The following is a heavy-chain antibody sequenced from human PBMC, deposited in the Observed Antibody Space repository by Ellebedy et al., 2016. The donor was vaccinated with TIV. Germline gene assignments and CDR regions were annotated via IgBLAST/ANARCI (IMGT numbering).Heavy chain of an antibody. Sequence: SETLSLXCTVSGGSISSGGYYWNCIRQPPGKGLEWVGYVFFSGSAHYNPSLKSRVTISVDRSKNQFSLKLSSVTTADTAVYYCARDISTWGAFKVWGQGTMVTVSS. V-gene: IGHV4-61*08. J-gene: IGHJ3*01. CDR1: GGSISSGGYY. CDR3: ARDISTWGAFKV. CDR2: VFFSGSA. D-gene: IGHD3-16*01.